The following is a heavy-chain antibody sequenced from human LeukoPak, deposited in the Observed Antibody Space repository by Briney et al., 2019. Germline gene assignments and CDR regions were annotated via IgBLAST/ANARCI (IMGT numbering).Heavy chain of an antibody. J-gene: IGHJ6*02. CDR3: ARDYYGSGSPWYYYGMDV. Sequence: SETLSLTCTVSGGSTSSYYWSWIRQPAGKGLEWIGRIYTSGSTNYNPSLKSRVTMSVDTSKNQFSLKLSSVAAADTAVYYCARDYYGSGSPWYYYGMDVWGQGTTVTVSS. D-gene: IGHD3-10*01. V-gene: IGHV4-4*07. CDR1: GGSTSSYY. CDR2: IYTSGST.